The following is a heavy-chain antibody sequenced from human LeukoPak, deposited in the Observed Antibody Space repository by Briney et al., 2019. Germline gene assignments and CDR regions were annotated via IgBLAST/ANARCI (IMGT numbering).Heavy chain of an antibody. CDR3: TRRGSGLPLHY. CDR1: GGSISSTSYY. V-gene: IGHV4-39*01. J-gene: IGHJ4*02. Sequence: SETLSLTCTVSGGSISSTSYYWGWIRQPPGKGLEWILSTYYSGSTESNYYNPSLKSRVTISVDTSKNQFPMKLSAVTAADTAVYYCTRRGSGLPLHYWGQGTLVTVSS. CDR2: TYYSGSTESN. D-gene: IGHD3-3*01.